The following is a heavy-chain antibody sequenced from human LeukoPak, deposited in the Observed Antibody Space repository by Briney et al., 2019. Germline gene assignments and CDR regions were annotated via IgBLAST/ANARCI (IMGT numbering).Heavy chain of an antibody. Sequence: SETLSLTCTVSGGSISSSSYYWGWIRQPPGKGLEWIGSIYYSGSTYYNPSLKSRVTISVDTSKNQFSLKLSSVTAADTAVYYCARDRAYSYGSPPFDYWGQGTLVTVSS. CDR3: ARDRAYSYGSPPFDY. D-gene: IGHD5-18*01. CDR2: IYYSGST. CDR1: GGSISSSSYY. J-gene: IGHJ4*02. V-gene: IGHV4-39*07.